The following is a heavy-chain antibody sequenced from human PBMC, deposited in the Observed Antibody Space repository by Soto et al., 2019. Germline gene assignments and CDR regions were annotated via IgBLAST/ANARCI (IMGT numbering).Heavy chain of an antibody. CDR1: GYSFTSYW. Sequence: GESLKISCKGSGYSFTSYWIGWVRQMPGKGLEWMGIIYPGDSDTRYSPSFQGQVTISADKSISTAYLQWSSLKASDTAMYYCATGSIAGSSYYYGMDVWGQGTTVTVSS. J-gene: IGHJ6*02. CDR3: ATGSIAGSSYYYGMDV. CDR2: IYPGDSDT. V-gene: IGHV5-51*01. D-gene: IGHD6-6*01.